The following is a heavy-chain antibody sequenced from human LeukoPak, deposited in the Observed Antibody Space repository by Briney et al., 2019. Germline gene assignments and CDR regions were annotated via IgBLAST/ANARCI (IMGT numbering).Heavy chain of an antibody. J-gene: IGHJ4*02. D-gene: IGHD2-2*02. CDR2: ISVYNGNT. Sequence: ASVKVSCKASLYTFANFGITWVRQAPGQGLEGMGWISVYNGNTNYAQNVKGRVTLTRDTSTSTVYMELRNLRSDDTALYYCARACSSSSCYMVHWGQGTLVTVSS. CDR3: ARACSSSSCYMVH. V-gene: IGHV1-18*01. CDR1: LYTFANFG.